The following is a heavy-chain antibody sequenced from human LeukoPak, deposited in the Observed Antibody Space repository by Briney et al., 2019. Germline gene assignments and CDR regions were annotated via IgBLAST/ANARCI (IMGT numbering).Heavy chain of an antibody. CDR3: ARGPIVVVPAATNWFDP. Sequence: ASVKVSCKASGGTFSSYAISWVRQAPGQGLEWMGRIIPILGMANYAQKFQGRVTITADKSTSTAYMELSSLRSEDTAVYYCARGPIVVVPAATNWFDPWGQGTLVTVSS. J-gene: IGHJ5*02. V-gene: IGHV1-69*04. D-gene: IGHD2-2*01. CDR2: IIPILGMA. CDR1: GGTFSSYA.